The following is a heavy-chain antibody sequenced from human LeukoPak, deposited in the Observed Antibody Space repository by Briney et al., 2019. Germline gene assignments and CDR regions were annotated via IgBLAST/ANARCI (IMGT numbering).Heavy chain of an antibody. J-gene: IGHJ4*02. D-gene: IGHD6-13*01. CDR1: GFTFSSNY. CDR2: IYSGGST. V-gene: IGHV3-53*01. Sequence: GGSLRLSCAASGFTFSSNYMSWVRQAPGKGLEWVSVIYSGGSTYYADSVKGRITISRDNSKNTLYLQMNSLRAEDTAVYYCARVIAAAGIDYWGQGTPVTVSS. CDR3: ARVIAAAGIDY.